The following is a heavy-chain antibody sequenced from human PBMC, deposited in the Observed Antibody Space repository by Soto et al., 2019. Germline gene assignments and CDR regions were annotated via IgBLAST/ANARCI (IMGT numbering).Heavy chain of an antibody. CDR2: ISSGGGLI. J-gene: IGHJ6*02. D-gene: IGHD3-3*01. V-gene: IGHV3-11*01. CDR3: ARDRYDFWSGSEHYGMDV. Sequence: QVQLVESGGGLVKPGGSLRLSCAASGFTFSDYYMTWIRQAPGKGLEWLSYISSGGGLIYYADSVKGRFTISRDNAKNSLYLQMNILGAEDTAVYYCARDRYDFWSGSEHYGMDVWGQGTTVTVS. CDR1: GFTFSDYY.